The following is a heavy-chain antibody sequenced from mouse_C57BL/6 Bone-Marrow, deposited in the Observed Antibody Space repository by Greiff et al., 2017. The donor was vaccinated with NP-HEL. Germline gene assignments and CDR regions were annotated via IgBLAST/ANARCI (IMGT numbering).Heavy chain of an antibody. CDR3: TLHSPVRYFDY. CDR1: GFNIKDDY. Sequence: VHVKQSGAELVRPGASVKLSCTASGFNIKDDYMHWVKQRPEQGLEWIGWIDPENGDAEYASKFQGKATITADTSSNTAYLQRSSLTSEDTAVYYCTLHSPVRYFDYWGQGTTRTVSS. V-gene: IGHV14-4*01. CDR2: IDPENGDA. D-gene: IGHD1-1*01. J-gene: IGHJ2*01.